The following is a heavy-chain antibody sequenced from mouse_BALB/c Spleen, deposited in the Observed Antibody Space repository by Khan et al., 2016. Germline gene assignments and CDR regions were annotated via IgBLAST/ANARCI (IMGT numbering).Heavy chain of an antibody. CDR1: GYTFTDYY. CDR3: ARIEGFYYFDY. J-gene: IGHJ2*01. CDR2: IYPGSGNT. V-gene: IGHV1-77*01. Sequence: QVQLQQSGAELARPGASVKLSCKASGYTFTDYYINWVKQRTGQGLEWIGEIYPGSGNTYYKEKFKGKATLTADKSSSTAYMQLSSLTSEYISVYFCARIEGFYYFDYWGQGTTLTVSS.